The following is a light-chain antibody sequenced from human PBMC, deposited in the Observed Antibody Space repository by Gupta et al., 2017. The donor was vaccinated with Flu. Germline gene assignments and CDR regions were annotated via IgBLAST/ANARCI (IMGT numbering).Light chain of an antibody. CDR3: QQYDNLPHT. CDR1: QDISNY. V-gene: IGKV1-33*01. Sequence: DIQMTQSPPSLSASVGDRVTITCRANQDISNYLHWYQQKSGKAPKLLMYDASNLETGVPSRFSGSGSGTDFTVAISSLQPEDIATYYCQQYDNLPHTFGQGTKLEIK. CDR2: DAS. J-gene: IGKJ2*01.